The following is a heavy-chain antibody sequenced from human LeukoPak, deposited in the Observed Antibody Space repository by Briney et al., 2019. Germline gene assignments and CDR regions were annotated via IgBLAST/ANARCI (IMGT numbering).Heavy chain of an antibody. D-gene: IGHD1-26*01. Sequence: SETLSLTCTVSGGSISSYYWSWIRQPPGKGLEWIGYVYYSGSTNYNPSLKSRVTISVDTSKNQFSLKLNSLTAADTAVYYCARGSLVGATTLDYWGQGTLVTVSS. V-gene: IGHV4-59*01. J-gene: IGHJ4*02. CDR2: VYYSGST. CDR1: GGSISSYY. CDR3: ARGSLVGATTLDY.